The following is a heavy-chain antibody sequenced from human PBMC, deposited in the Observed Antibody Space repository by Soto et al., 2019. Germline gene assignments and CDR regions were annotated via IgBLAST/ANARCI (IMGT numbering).Heavy chain of an antibody. CDR2: IYWDDSK. D-gene: IGHD1-26*01. Sequence: QITLKESGPTLVKPTQTLTLTCTFSGFSLTTDRVGVGWIRQPPGEALEWLAVIYWDDSKTYRPSLESRLTIHKDTSQNQVALTMTNMDSLDTATYYCAHAYGGRSLYWGQGTLVTVSS. CDR3: AHAYGGRSLY. J-gene: IGHJ4*02. V-gene: IGHV2-5*02. CDR1: GFSLTTDRVG.